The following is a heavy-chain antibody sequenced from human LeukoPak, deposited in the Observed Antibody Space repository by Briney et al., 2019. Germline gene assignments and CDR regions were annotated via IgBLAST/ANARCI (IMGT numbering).Heavy chain of an antibody. V-gene: IGHV4-59*12. CDR2: IYYSGST. CDR1: GVSIGSYY. D-gene: IGHD1-1*01. Sequence: SETLSLTCTVSGVSIGSYYWSWIRQPPGKGLEWVGYIYYSGSTNYNPYLKSRVTISVDTSKNKFSLKLRSVTAADTAVYYCARALGTALYYFDYWGQGTLVTVSS. J-gene: IGHJ4*02. CDR3: ARALGTALYYFDY.